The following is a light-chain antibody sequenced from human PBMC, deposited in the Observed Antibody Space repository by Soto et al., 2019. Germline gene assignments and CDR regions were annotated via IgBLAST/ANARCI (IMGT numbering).Light chain of an antibody. Sequence: QSALTQPASVSGPPGQSITISCTGISSDVGAYNYVSWYQHHPGKAPRLVIYDVSNRPSGISDRFSGSKSSNTASLTISGLLAEDEADYYCTSSTRISTYVFGTGTKVTVL. CDR2: DVS. J-gene: IGLJ1*01. CDR3: TSSTRISTYV. CDR1: SSDVGAYNY. V-gene: IGLV2-14*01.